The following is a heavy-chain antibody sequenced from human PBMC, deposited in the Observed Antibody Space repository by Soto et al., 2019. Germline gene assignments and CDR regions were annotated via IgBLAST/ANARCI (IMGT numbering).Heavy chain of an antibody. J-gene: IGHJ6*02. V-gene: IGHV3-7*05. D-gene: IGHD5-18*01. CDR1: GFTFRTYW. CDR2: INLDGSEK. Sequence: EVQLVESGGGLVQPGGSLRLSCAASGFTFRTYWLSWVRQVPGKGLEWVAKINLDGSEKNYVDSVKGRLTISRDTARNSLYLQMSSLRAEDTALYFCARDGSTSWYSYDHHGMDVWGQGTTVTVSS. CDR3: ARDGSTSWYSYDHHGMDV.